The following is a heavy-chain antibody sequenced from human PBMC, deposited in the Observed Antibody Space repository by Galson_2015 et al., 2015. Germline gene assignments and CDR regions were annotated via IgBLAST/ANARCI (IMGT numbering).Heavy chain of an antibody. Sequence: SLRLSCAASTFTFSSYSMNWVRQAPGKGLEWVSALSHTGSSIYYADSVKGRFTISRDNSKNTLYLHLNSLRADDTAVYYCAKDRRAVVMSAIDYWGQGTQVTVSS. V-gene: IGHV3-23*01. J-gene: IGHJ4*02. D-gene: IGHD2-21*02. CDR2: LSHTGSSI. CDR1: TFTFSSYS. CDR3: AKDRRAVVMSAIDY.